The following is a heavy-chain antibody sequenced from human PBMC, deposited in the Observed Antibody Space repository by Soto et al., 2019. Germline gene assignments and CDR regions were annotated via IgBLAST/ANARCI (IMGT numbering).Heavy chain of an antibody. CDR2: IYWNDDN. V-gene: IGHV2-5*01. CDR3: AHRGYGDYPRDNWFDP. J-gene: IGHJ5*02. CDR1: GFSLSTGGVG. Sequence: GSGPTLVNPTQTLTLTCTFSGFSLSTGGVGVGWIRQPPGKALEWLALIYWNDDNRYSPSLKSRLTITKDTSKNQVVLTMTNMDPVDTATYYCAHRGYGDYPRDNWFDPWGQGTLVTVPQ. D-gene: IGHD4-17*01.